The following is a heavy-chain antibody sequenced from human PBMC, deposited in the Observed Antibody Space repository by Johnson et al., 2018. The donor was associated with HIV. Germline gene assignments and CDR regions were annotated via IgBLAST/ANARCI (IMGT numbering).Heavy chain of an antibody. D-gene: IGHD7-27*01. CDR3: AREGGNWGNPYDAFDI. V-gene: IGHV3-20*04. CDR1: GFTFDDYA. J-gene: IGHJ3*02. CDR2: ISWNGESK. Sequence: VQLVESGGGVVRPGGSLRLSCVGSGFTFDDYAMSWVRQLPGKGLEWVSGISWNGESKAYADAVKGRFTISRDNGKKSLHLQMNSLRAEEPAVYYCAREGGNWGNPYDAFDIWGQGTMVTVSS.